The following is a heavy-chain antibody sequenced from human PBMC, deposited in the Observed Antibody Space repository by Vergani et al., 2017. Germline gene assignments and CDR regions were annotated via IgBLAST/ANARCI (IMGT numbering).Heavy chain of an antibody. Sequence: QVQLVQSGAEVKKPGDSVKVSCKASGYTFTSYGISWVRQAPGQGFEWMGWISAYNGNTNYAQKLQGRHTMTTDTSTSTGYMEMRSLRSDDTAVYYCARVTGFTYNWFDPGGEGTLVTV. D-gene: IGHD3-16*01. CDR3: ARVTGFTYNWFDP. V-gene: IGHV1-18*04. J-gene: IGHJ5*02. CDR2: ISAYNGNT. CDR1: GYTFTSYG.